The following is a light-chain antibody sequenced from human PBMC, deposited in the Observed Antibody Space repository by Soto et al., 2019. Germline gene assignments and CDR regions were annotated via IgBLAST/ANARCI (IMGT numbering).Light chain of an antibody. J-gene: IGKJ4*01. CDR1: QSVSSSY. CDR3: QQYYKWPLT. V-gene: IGKV3-15*01. Sequence: GERDTQCCRASQSVSSSYLAWYQQKPGQAPRIIIFGASGRATGAPARFSGSGSGTDFTLTISSLQSEDFAVYYCQQYYKWPLTFGGGTKVDIK. CDR2: GAS.